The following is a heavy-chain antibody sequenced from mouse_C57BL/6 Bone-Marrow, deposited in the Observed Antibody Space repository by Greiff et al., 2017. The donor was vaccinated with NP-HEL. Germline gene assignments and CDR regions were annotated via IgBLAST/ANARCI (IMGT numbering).Heavy chain of an antibody. CDR1: GYTFTSYW. V-gene: IGHV1-64*01. Sequence: QVQLQQPGAELVKPGASVKLSCKASGYTFTSYWMHWVKQRPGQGLEWIGMIPPNSGSTNYNEKFKSKATLTVDKSSSTAYMQLSSLTSEDSAVYYCARRRSYRCFYWYFDVWGTGTTVTVSS. CDR2: IPPNSGST. J-gene: IGHJ1*03. CDR3: ARRRSYRCFYWYFDV. D-gene: IGHD2-14*01.